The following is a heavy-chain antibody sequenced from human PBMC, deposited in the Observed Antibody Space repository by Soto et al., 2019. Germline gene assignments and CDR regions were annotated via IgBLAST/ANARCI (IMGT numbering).Heavy chain of an antibody. V-gene: IGHV3-30*18. CDR3: AKDKAYRTYYYGSGYNGYFDY. CDR1: GFTFSSYG. CDR2: ISYDGSNK. Sequence: LRLSCAASGFTFSSYGMHWVRQAPGKGLEWVAVISYDGSNKYYADSVKGRFTISRDNSKNTLYLQMNSLRAEDTAVYYCAKDKAYRTYYYGSGYNGYFDYWGQGTLVTVSS. D-gene: IGHD3-10*01. J-gene: IGHJ4*02.